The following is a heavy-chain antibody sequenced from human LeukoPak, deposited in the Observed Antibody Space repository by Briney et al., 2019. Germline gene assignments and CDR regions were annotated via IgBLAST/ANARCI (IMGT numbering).Heavy chain of an antibody. J-gene: IGHJ5*02. Sequence: PSETLSLTCTVSGGSISSYYWSWIRQPPGKGLEWIGYIYNSGSTNYNPSLKSRVTISVDTSKNQFSLKLSSVTAADTAVYYCARGVIREILNWFDPWGQGTLVTVSS. CDR1: GGSISSYY. CDR2: IYNSGST. D-gene: IGHD1-26*01. V-gene: IGHV4-59*01. CDR3: ARGVIREILNWFDP.